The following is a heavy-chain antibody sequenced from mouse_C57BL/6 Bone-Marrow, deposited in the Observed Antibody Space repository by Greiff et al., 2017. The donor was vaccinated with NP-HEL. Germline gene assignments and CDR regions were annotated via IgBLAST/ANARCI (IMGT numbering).Heavy chain of an antibody. D-gene: IGHD2-1*01. J-gene: IGHJ4*01. CDR2: ISNGGGST. V-gene: IGHV5-12*01. Sequence: EVQRVESGGGLVQPGGSLKLSCAASGFTFSDYYMYWVRQTPEKRLEWVAYISNGGGSTYYPDTVKGRFTISRDNAKNTLYLQMSRLKSEDTAMYYCAREVPSGNLYAMDYWGQGTSVTVSS. CDR3: AREVPSGNLYAMDY. CDR1: GFTFSDYY.